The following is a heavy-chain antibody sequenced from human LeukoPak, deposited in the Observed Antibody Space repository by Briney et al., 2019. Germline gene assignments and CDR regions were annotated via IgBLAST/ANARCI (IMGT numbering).Heavy chain of an antibody. CDR3: ARNLYGSGSYYPGDY. D-gene: IGHD3-10*01. J-gene: IGHJ4*02. CDR1: GYTFASYG. Sequence: ASVKVSCKASGYTFASYGISWVRPAPVQGLEWMGWISAYNGNTDYAQKLQGRVTMTTDTSTSTAYMELRSLRSDDTAVYYCARNLYGSGSYYPGDYWGQGTLVTVSS. V-gene: IGHV1-18*01. CDR2: ISAYNGNT.